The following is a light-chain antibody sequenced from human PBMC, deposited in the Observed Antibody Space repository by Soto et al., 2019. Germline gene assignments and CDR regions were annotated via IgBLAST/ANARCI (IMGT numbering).Light chain of an antibody. V-gene: IGKV2-28*01. Sequence: EIVMTQSPPSLTVTPGEPASISCRSSQRLLHSNGNNFLDWYLQKPGQSPQLLIYLGFNRASGVPDRVSGSGAGTDFTLKISRVEAEDVGVYYCMQALQTQYTFGQGTKLEIK. CDR2: LGF. J-gene: IGKJ2*01. CDR1: QRLLHSNGNNF. CDR3: MQALQTQYT.